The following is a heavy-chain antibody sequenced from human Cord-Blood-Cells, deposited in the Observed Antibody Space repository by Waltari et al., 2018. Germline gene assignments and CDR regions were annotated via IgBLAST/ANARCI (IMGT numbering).Heavy chain of an antibody. CDR1: GFTFSNAW. Sequence: EVQLVESGGGLVKPGGSLRLSCAASGFTFSNAWMSLVRQAPGKGLEWVGRIKSKTDGGTTDYAAPVKGRFTISRDDSKNTLYLQMNSLKTEDTAVYYCTTIEYSSSSVDYWGQGTLVTVSS. V-gene: IGHV3-15*01. CDR2: IKSKTDGGTT. J-gene: IGHJ4*02. CDR3: TTIEYSSSSVDY. D-gene: IGHD6-6*01.